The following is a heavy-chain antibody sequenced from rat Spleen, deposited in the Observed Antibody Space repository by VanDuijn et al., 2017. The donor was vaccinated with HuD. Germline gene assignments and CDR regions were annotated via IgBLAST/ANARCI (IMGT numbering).Heavy chain of an antibody. V-gene: IGHV2-13*01. CDR3: TSLHLRVYLDY. CDR1: GFSLSSYG. J-gene: IGHJ2*01. CDR2: MWSGGST. D-gene: IGHD1-7*01. Sequence: QVQLKESGPGLVQPSQTLSLTCTVSGFSLSSYGVIWVRQPPGKGLEWMGVMWSGGSTAYNSALKSRLSISRDTSKSQVFLKMNSLQTEDTAIYYCTSLHLRVYLDYWGQGVMVTVSS.